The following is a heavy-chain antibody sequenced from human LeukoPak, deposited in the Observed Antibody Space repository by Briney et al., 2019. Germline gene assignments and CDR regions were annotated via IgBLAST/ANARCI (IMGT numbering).Heavy chain of an antibody. CDR2: IWYDGSNK. V-gene: IGHV3-33*01. CDR1: GFTFSSYG. D-gene: IGHD6-19*01. CDR3: ARDGGQWLVPGWFGP. Sequence: PGRSLRLSCAASGFTFSSYGMHWVRQAPGKGLEWVAVIWYDGSNKYYADSVKGRFTISRDNSKNTLYLQMNSLRAEDTAVYYCARDGGQWLVPGWFGPWGQGTLVTVSS. J-gene: IGHJ5*02.